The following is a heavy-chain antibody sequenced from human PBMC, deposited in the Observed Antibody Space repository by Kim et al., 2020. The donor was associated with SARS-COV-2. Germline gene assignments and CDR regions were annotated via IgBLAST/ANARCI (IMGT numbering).Heavy chain of an antibody. D-gene: IGHD4-17*01. Sequence: GGSLRLSCAASGFTLSGSAVHWVRQASGKGLEWVGRSRNKANKYATAYAASVNGRFTVSRDDSGNTAYLQMNILKSEDTAVYYCSTAASPGAYWGQGTLVTVSS. J-gene: IGHJ4*02. CDR3: STAASPGAY. CDR1: GFTLSGSA. V-gene: IGHV3-73*01. CDR2: SRNKANKYAT.